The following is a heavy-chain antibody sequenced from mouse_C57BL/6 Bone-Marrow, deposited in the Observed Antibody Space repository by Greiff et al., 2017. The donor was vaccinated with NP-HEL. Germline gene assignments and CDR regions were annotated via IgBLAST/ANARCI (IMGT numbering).Heavy chain of an antibody. CDR1: GYAFSSSW. V-gene: IGHV1-82*01. CDR3: AGAGRGY. J-gene: IGHJ2*01. Sequence: VQLQQSGPELVKPGASVKISCKASGYAFSSSWMNWVKQRPGKGLEWIGRIYPGDGDTNYNGKFKGKATLTADKSSSTAYMQLSSLTSEDSAVYFCAGAGRGYWGQGTTLTVSS. CDR2: IYPGDGDT.